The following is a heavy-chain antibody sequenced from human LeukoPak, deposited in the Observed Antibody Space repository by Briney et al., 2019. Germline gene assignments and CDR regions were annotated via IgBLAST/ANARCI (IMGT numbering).Heavy chain of an antibody. CDR1: GYTFSTYG. CDR3: ARGSSTWYFEY. D-gene: IGHD6-13*01. V-gene: IGHV1-18*01. J-gene: IGHJ4*02. CDR2: TSAYTGNT. Sequence: ASVKVSCKASGYTFSTYGISWVRQAPGQGLEWMGRTSAYTGNTNYAQKFQGKVTMTTDTSTSTAYMELRSLTSDDTAVYYRARGSSTWYFEYWGQGTLVTVSS.